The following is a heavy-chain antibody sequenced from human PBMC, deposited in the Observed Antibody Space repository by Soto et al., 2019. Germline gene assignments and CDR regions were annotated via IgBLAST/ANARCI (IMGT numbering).Heavy chain of an antibody. CDR2: ISSDGSNK. Sequence: GGTLRLSCAASGFTFSSYGMHWIRPAPGKGLEWVAVISSDGSNKYYADSVKGRFTISRDNSKNTLYLQMNSLRAEDPAVHYCARLHLRRVDLDTVMDVWGQGTTLTVS. D-gene: IGHD3-10*01. J-gene: IGHJ6*02. CDR1: GFTFSSYG. CDR3: ARLHLRRVDLDTVMDV. V-gene: IGHV3-30*03.